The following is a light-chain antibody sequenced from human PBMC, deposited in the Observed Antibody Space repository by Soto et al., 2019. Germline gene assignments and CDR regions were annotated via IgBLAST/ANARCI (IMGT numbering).Light chain of an antibody. Sequence: DIVMTQSPDSLAVSLGERATINCKSSQSVLYSSNNKNYLAWYQQKPGQPPKLLIYWASTQESGVPDRFSGSGSGTDFTLTISSLQAEDVAVYYCQQYYSTPGLTFGGGTKVEIK. J-gene: IGKJ4*01. CDR2: WAS. CDR3: QQYYSTPGLT. CDR1: QSVLYSSNNKNY. V-gene: IGKV4-1*01.